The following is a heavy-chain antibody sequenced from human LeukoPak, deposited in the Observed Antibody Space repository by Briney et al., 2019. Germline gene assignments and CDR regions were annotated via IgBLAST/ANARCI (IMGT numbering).Heavy chain of an antibody. D-gene: IGHD3-22*01. V-gene: IGHV3-49*03. CDR2: IRSKAYGGTT. CDR1: GFTFGDYA. Sequence: PGRSLRLSCTASGFTFGDYAMSWFRQAPGKGLEWVGFIRSKAYGGTTEYAASVKGRFTISRDDSKSFAYLQMNSLKTEDTAVYYCTRALYYYDSSGYLDDYWGQGTLVTVSS. CDR3: TRALYYYDSSGYLDDY. J-gene: IGHJ4*02.